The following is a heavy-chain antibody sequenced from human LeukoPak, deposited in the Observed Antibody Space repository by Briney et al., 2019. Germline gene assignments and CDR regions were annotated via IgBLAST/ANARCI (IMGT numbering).Heavy chain of an antibody. CDR3: VKDHRDGGNYYYYYGMDV. CDR1: GFSFISHA. J-gene: IGHJ6*02. V-gene: IGHV3-23*01. Sequence: TGGSLRLSCAASGFSFISHAMSWVRQAPGKGLEWVSSISGNGGRTYYADSVKGRFTISRDNSKNTLYLQMDSLRAEDTAVYACVKDHRDGGNYYYYYGMDVWGQGTTVAVSS. CDR2: ISGNGGRT. D-gene: IGHD1-26*01.